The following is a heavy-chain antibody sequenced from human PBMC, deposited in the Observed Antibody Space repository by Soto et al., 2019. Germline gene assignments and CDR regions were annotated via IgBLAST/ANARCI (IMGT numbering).Heavy chain of an antibody. D-gene: IGHD5-12*01. CDR3: ARGQEGMVATH. CDR1: GGSLRGYY. CDR2: IKDGGST. Sequence: QVQLQQWGAGLLKPTETLSLTCAVNGGSLRGYYWSWIRQPPGKGLEWIGEIKDGGSTNYRPSLRGRVTISADTAKNQFSLRLNSVTAADTAVYFCARGQEGMVATHWDQGTLVTVSS. V-gene: IGHV4-34*01. J-gene: IGHJ4*02.